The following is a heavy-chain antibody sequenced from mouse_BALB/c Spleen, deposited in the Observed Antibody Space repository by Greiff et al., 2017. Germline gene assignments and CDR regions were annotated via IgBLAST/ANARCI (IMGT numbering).Heavy chain of an antibody. J-gene: IGHJ4*01. D-gene: IGHD1-2*01. Sequence: VHLVESGPGLVAPSQSLSITCTVSGFSLTGYGVNWVRQPPGKGLEWLGMIWGDGSTDYNSALKSRLSISKDNSKSQVFLKMNSLQTDDTARYYCARDPLYGYYAMDYWGQGTSVTVSS. V-gene: IGHV2-6-7*01. CDR3: ARDPLYGYYAMDY. CDR2: IWGDGST. CDR1: GFSLTGYG.